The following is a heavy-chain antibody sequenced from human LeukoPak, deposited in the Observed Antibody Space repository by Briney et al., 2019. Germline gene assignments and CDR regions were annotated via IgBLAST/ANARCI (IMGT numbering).Heavy chain of an antibody. D-gene: IGHD6-19*01. V-gene: IGHV1-3*01. Sequence: ASVKVSCKASGYTFTSYAMHWVRQAPGQRLEWMGWINAGNGNTKYSQKFQGRVTITRDTSASTAYMELSSLRSEDTAVYYCARVGWLVSDFDYWGQGTLVTVSS. CDR1: GYTFTSYA. CDR3: ARVGWLVSDFDY. J-gene: IGHJ4*02. CDR2: INAGNGNT.